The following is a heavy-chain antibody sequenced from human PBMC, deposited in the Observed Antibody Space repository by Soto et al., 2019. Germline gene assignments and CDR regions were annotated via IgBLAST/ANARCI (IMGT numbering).Heavy chain of an antibody. Sequence: QVQLVQSGAEVKKPGSSVKVSCKASGGTFSIYTISWGQQAPGQGLEWMGGSANSAQKFQGRLTVTADESTSTVYLELSSLTSEDTAVYYCAREGPPDIAWFDPWGQGTLVSVSS. CDR1: GGTFSIYT. CDR3: AREGPPDIAWFDP. V-gene: IGHV1-69*01. J-gene: IGHJ5*02. CDR2: GSA. D-gene: IGHD2-15*01.